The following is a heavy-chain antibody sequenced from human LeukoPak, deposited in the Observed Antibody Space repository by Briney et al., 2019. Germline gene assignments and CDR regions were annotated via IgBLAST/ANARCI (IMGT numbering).Heavy chain of an antibody. Sequence: SETLTLTCTVSGDSISGYYWSWIRQPPGKGLEWIGYIYYSGRTNYNPSLKSRVTISEDTSKNHFSLRLRSVTAADTAVYYCARALQDYYYGMDVWGQGTTVTVSS. D-gene: IGHD5-24*01. CDR2: IYYSGRT. CDR1: GDSISGYY. V-gene: IGHV4-59*08. CDR3: ARALQDYYYGMDV. J-gene: IGHJ6*02.